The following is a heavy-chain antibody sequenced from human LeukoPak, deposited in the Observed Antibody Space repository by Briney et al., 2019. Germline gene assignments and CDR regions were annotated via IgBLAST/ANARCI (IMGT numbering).Heavy chain of an antibody. Sequence: GRSLRLSCAASGFTFSSYGMNWVRQAPGKGLEWVSYISSSSSTIYYADSVKGRFTISRDNAKNSLYLQMNSLRAEDTAVYYCARCPLRSGYFFWGQGTLVTVSS. CDR2: ISSSSSTI. V-gene: IGHV3-48*01. D-gene: IGHD3-3*01. CDR3: ARCPLRSGYFF. CDR1: GFTFSSYG. J-gene: IGHJ4*02.